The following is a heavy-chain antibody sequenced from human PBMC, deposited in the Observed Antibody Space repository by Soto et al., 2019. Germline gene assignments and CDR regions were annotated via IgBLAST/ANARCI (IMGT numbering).Heavy chain of an antibody. J-gene: IGHJ4*02. V-gene: IGHV3-72*01. D-gene: IGHD6-19*01. CDR1: GFTFSDYY. CDR2: IKRQVHNYAT. Sequence: GGSLRLSCSAFGFTFSDYYMDWVRQAPGKGLEWVGRIKRQVHNYATQYAASVEGRFIISRSDSQSSLFLQMNSLKTEDTAVYYCGRSAVAGALDYWGQGTLVTVSS. CDR3: GRSAVAGALDY.